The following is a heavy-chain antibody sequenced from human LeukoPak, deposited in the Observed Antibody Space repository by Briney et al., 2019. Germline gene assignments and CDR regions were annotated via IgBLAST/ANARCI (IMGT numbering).Heavy chain of an antibody. V-gene: IGHV3-11*06. D-gene: IGHD3-22*01. J-gene: IGHJ4*02. CDR2: ISSNSKYT. CDR1: GFIFSDYF. Sequence: GGSLRLSCAASGFIFSDYFMSWIRQAPGKELEWISYISSNSKYTKYADSVKGRFTISRDNAKKSLYLQMNSLRAEDTAVYYCARDRVTAVGSGYPFDYWGQGTLVTVSS. CDR3: ARDRVTAVGSGYPFDY.